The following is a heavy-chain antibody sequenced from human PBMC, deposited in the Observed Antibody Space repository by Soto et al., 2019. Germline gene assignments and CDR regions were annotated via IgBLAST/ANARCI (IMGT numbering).Heavy chain of an antibody. CDR2: IYHSGST. J-gene: IGHJ4*02. Sequence: SETLSLTCAVSGGSISSGGYSWSWIRQPPGKGLEWIGYIYHSGSTYYNPSLKSRVTISVDRSKNQFSLKLSSVTAADTAVYYCARGGDELGYCSSTSCSGSFDYWGQGTLVTVSS. CDR3: ARGGDELGYCSSTSCSGSFDY. CDR1: GGSISSGGYS. D-gene: IGHD2-2*01. V-gene: IGHV4-30-2*01.